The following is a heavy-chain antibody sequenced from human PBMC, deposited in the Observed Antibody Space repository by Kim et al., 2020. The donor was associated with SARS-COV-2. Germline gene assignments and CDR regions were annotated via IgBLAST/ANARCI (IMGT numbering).Heavy chain of an antibody. D-gene: IGHD3-22*01. CDR1: GGSFSGYY. Sequence: SETLSLTCAVYGGSFSGYYWSWIRQPPGKGLEWIGEINHSGSTNYNPSLKSRVTISVDTSKNQFSLKLSSVTAADTAVYYCARADTGDYYDSSGPTDAF. J-gene: IGHJ3*01. CDR2: INHSGST. V-gene: IGHV4-34*01. CDR3: ARADTGDYYDSSGPTDAF.